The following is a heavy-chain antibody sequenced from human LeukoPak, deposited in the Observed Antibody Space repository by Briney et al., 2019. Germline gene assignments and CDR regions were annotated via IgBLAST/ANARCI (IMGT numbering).Heavy chain of an antibody. D-gene: IGHD6-13*01. CDR1: GGSISSSSYY. Sequence: SQTLSLTCTVSGGSISSSSYYWGWIRQPPGKGLEWIGYIYHSGSTYYNPSLKSRVTISVDRSKNQFSLKLSSVTAADTAVYYCASLAHHIAAYPFDYWGQGTLVTVSS. CDR2: IYHSGST. CDR3: ASLAHHIAAYPFDY. J-gene: IGHJ4*02. V-gene: IGHV4-30-2*01.